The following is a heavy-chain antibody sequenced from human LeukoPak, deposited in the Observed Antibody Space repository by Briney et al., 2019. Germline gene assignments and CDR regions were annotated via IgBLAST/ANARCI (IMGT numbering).Heavy chain of an antibody. Sequence: GGSRRLSCAASGLTFSTYWMHWVRQAPGKGLVWVSRLSPDGSSSIYADSVKGRFTVSRDNAKNTLYLQMNSLRAEDTAVYYCTRSPSLGGNYWGFDYWGQGTLVFVSS. CDR2: LSPDGSSS. D-gene: IGHD1-26*01. J-gene: IGHJ4*02. CDR1: GLTFSTYW. V-gene: IGHV3-74*01. CDR3: TRSPSLGGNYWGFDY.